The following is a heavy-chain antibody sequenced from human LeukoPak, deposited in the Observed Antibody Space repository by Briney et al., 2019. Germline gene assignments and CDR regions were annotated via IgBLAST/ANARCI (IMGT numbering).Heavy chain of an antibody. J-gene: IGHJ4*02. CDR2: IWHDGSNE. D-gene: IGHD6-19*01. V-gene: IGHV3-33*01. CDR1: GFTFSACG. CDR3: ARWSQYSGGGWYELDY. Sequence: PGTSLRLSCAASGFTFSACGMHWVRQAPGKGPEWVALIWHDGSNENYADSVRGRFTISRDNSKNTLYLQINSPRADDTAVYYCARWSQYSGGGWYELDYWGQGTRVTVSS.